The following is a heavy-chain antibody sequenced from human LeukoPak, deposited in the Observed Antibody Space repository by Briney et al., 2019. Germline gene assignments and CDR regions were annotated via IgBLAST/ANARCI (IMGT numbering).Heavy chain of an antibody. V-gene: IGHV4-4*07. Sequence: SETPSLTCTVSGGSISSYYWSWIRQPAGKGLEWIGRIYTSGSTNYNPSLKSRVTMSVDTSKNQFSLKLSSVTAADTAVYYCARVSMVRGAPDYYDYWGQGTLVTVSS. CDR1: GGSISSYY. D-gene: IGHD3-10*01. CDR3: ARVSMVRGAPDYYDY. J-gene: IGHJ4*02. CDR2: IYTSGST.